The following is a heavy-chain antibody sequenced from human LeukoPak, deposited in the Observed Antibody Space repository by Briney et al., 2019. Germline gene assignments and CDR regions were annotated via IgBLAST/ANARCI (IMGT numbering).Heavy chain of an antibody. J-gene: IGHJ4*02. CDR1: GFTFSSYA. CDR3: AKGDGFGLLWFAEVFDY. CDR2: ISGSGGST. Sequence: GGSLRLSCAASGFTFSSYAMSWVRQAPGKGLEWVSAISGSGGSTYYADSVKGRFTISRDNSKNTLYLQMNSLRAEDTAVYYCAKGDGFGLLWFAEVFDYWGQGTLVTVSS. D-gene: IGHD3-10*01. V-gene: IGHV3-23*01.